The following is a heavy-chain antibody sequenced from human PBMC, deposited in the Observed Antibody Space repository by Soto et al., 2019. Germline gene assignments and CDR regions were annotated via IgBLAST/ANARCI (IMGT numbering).Heavy chain of an antibody. CDR2: INKNGFTI. J-gene: IGHJ4*02. V-gene: IGHV3-48*02. D-gene: IGHD6-19*01. CDR1: GFTLTTYS. CDR3: ARGAVTGTSLFDY. Sequence: GGSLRLSCAVSGFTLTTYSMNWVRQAPGKGLAWISFINKNGFTIYYADSVKGRFTISRDYAKNSLYLQMDSLRHEDTAVYYCARGAVTGTSLFDYWGLGTLVTVSS.